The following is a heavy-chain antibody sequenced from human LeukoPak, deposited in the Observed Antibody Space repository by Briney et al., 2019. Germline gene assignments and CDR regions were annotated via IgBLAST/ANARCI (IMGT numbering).Heavy chain of an antibody. J-gene: IGHJ3*02. V-gene: IGHV4-39*07. CDR2: AYYSGNT. D-gene: IGHD6-19*01. CDR3: ARVVGSGFFDI. Sequence: GSLRLSCAASGFTFSSYAMSWVRQPPGKGLEWIGSAYYSGNTYYNPSLKSRVTISVDTSKKEFSLKVSSVTAADTAVYYCARVVGSGFFDIWGQGTMVTVSS. CDR1: GFTFSSYA.